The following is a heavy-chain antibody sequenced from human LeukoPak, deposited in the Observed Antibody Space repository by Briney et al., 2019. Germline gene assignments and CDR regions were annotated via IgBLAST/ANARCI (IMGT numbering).Heavy chain of an antibody. Sequence: ASVTVSFKASGYTFTVYYMHWVRQAPGQGLEWMGWINPNSGGTNYAQKFQGRVTMTRDTSISTAYMELSRLRSDDTAVYYCARDRKFDYWGQGTLVTVSS. CDR3: ARDRKFDY. CDR1: GYTFTVYY. J-gene: IGHJ4*02. V-gene: IGHV1-2*02. CDR2: INPNSGGT.